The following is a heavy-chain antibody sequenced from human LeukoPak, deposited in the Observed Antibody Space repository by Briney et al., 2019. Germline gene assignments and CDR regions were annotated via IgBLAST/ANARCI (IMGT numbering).Heavy chain of an antibody. V-gene: IGHV1-18*01. J-gene: IGHJ6*02. CDR2: ISAYNGNT. Sequence: ASVKVSCKASGYTFTSYGISWVRQAPGQGLEWMGWISAYNGNTNYAQKLQGRVTMTTDTSTSTAYMELRSLRSDDTAVYYCARDVYCSSASCYKYYYYYGMDAWGQGTTVTVSS. CDR1: GYTFTSYG. CDR3: ARDVYCSSASCYKYYYYYGMDA. D-gene: IGHD2-2*02.